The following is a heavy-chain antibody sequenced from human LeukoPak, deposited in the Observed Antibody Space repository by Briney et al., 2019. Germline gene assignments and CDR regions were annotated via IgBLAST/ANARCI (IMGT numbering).Heavy chain of an antibody. V-gene: IGHV2-5*01. CDR3: AHSGGYYSCDY. J-gene: IGHJ4*02. D-gene: IGHD3-3*01. CDR1: GVSLSTSGVG. CDR2: IYWNDDK. Sequence: SGPTLVKPTQTLTPTCTFSGVSLSTSGVGVGWIRQPPGKALEWLALIYWNDDKRYSPSLKSRLTITKDTSKNQVVLTMTNVDPVDTGTYYCAHSGGYYSCDYWGQGTLVTVSS.